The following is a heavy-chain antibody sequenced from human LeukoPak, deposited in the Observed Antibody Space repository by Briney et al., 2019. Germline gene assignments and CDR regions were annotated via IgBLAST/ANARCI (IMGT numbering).Heavy chain of an antibody. J-gene: IGHJ3*02. Sequence: PGGSLRLSCTASGFTFSNYPINFVRQAPGKGLDWVSAISGSGTTIYYADAVQGRFTISRDNSKNTVYLQRNSLRAEDTALYYCVTKLYVSHHTHAFDIWGQGTMVTVSP. D-gene: IGHD3-16*01. CDR2: ISGSGTTI. CDR3: VTKLYVSHHTHAFDI. CDR1: GFTFSNYP. V-gene: IGHV3-23*01.